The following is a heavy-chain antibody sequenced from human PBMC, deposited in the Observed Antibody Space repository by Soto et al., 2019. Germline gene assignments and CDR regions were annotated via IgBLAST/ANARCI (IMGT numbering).Heavy chain of an antibody. CDR2: FSGSGGGT. CDR3: AKGKISTTTYTSFDS. Sequence: PGGSLRLSCAASGFTFSRYAMSWVRQAPGKGLEWVSTFSGSGGGTYYADSVKGRFTISRDNFKSSLYLQMSSLRAEDTAVYYCAKGKISTTTYTSFDSWGQGTLVTVSS. CDR1: GFTFSRYA. J-gene: IGHJ5*01. V-gene: IGHV3-23*01. D-gene: IGHD1-26*01.